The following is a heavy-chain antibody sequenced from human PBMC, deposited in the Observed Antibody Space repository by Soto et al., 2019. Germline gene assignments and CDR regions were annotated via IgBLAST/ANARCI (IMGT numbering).Heavy chain of an antibody. CDR1: GGSFSGYY. CDR3: ARFLTYYDFWSGYYTGHEFDP. CDR2: INHSGST. D-gene: IGHD3-3*01. J-gene: IGHJ5*02. Sequence: SETLSLTCAVYGGSFSGYYWSWIRQPPGKGLEWIGEINHSGSTNYNPSLKSRVTISVDTSKNQFSLKLSSVTAADTAVYYCARFLTYYDFWSGYYTGHEFDPWGQGTLVTVSS. V-gene: IGHV4-34*01.